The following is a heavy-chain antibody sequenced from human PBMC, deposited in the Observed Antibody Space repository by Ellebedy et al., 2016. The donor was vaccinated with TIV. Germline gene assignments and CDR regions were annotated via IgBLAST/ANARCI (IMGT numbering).Heavy chain of an antibody. J-gene: IGHJ4*02. CDR3: ARSHTGY. Sequence: GGSLRLXXAASGFIFRNYAMSWVRQAPGKGLEWLSVISGNGGSTYYADSVKGRFTISRDNAKNSLSLQMNSLRAEDTAVYYCARSHTGYWGQGALVTVSS. CDR1: GFIFRNYA. V-gene: IGHV3-23*01. CDR2: ISGNGGST. D-gene: IGHD2-21*01.